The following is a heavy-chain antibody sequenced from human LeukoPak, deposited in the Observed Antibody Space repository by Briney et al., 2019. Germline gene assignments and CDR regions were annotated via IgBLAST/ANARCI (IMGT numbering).Heavy chain of an antibody. V-gene: IGHV3-7*01. CDR3: ARVRSTYYYYYYMDV. CDR1: GFTFSSYW. CDR2: IKQDGSEK. Sequence: GGSLRLSCAASGFTFSSYWMSWVRQAPGKGLEWVANIKQDGSEKYYVDSAKGRFTISRDNAKNSLYLQMNSLRAEDTAVYYCARVRSTYYYYYYMDVWGKGTTVTVSS. J-gene: IGHJ6*03.